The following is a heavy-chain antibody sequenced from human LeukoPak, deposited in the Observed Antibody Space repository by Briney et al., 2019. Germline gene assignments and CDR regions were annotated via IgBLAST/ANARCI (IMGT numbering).Heavy chain of an antibody. CDR3: ARGIYDYVWGSYRGGYYFDY. CDR1: GGSFSGYY. D-gene: IGHD3-16*02. J-gene: IGHJ4*02. V-gene: IGHV4-34*01. CDR2: NNHSGST. Sequence: SETLSLTCAVYGGSFSGYYWSWIRQPPGKGLEWIGENNHSGSTNYNPSLKSRVTISVDTSKNQFSLKLSSVTAADTAVYYCARGIYDYVWGSYRGGYYFDYWGQGTLVTVSS.